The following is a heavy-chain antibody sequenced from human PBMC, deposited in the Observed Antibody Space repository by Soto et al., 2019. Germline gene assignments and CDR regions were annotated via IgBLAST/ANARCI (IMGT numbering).Heavy chain of an antibody. CDR2: ITHDGNTQ. Sequence: QVQLVESGGGVVQPGRSLRLSCAASGFTFRSYGMHWVRQVPGKGLEWVAVITHDGNTQYYADSVKGRFTISRDNSKNTLYLQMNSLRAEDTAAYSCAKDREDTATIFDSWGHGTLVTVSS. CDR1: GFTFRSYG. V-gene: IGHV3-30*18. CDR3: AKDREDTATIFDS. J-gene: IGHJ4*01. D-gene: IGHD5-18*01.